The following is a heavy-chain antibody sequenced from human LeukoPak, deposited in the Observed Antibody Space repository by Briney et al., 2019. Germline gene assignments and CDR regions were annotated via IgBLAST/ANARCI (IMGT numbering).Heavy chain of an antibody. CDR1: GGSISSGYY. Sequence: SETLSLTCTVSGGSISSGYYWGWIRQPPGKGLEWIGSIYHSGSTYYNPSLKSRVTISVDTSKNQFSLKLSSVTAADTAVYYCARDLSHVVEMATIWPYNWFDPWGQGTLVTVSS. CDR3: ARDLSHVVEMATIWPYNWFDP. CDR2: IYHSGST. V-gene: IGHV4-38-2*02. D-gene: IGHD5-24*01. J-gene: IGHJ5*02.